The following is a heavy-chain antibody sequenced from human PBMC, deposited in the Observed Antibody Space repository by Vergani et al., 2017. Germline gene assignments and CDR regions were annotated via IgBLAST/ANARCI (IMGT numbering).Heavy chain of an antibody. J-gene: IGHJ3*02. CDR2: IYPGDSDT. CDR1: GYSFTSYW. CDR3: ARRVTMVRGVISKYDAFDI. Sequence: EVQLVQSGAEVKKPGASLKISCKGSGYSFTSYWIGWVRQMPGKGLEWMGIIYPGDSDTRYSPSFQGQVTISADKSISTAYLQWSSLKASDTAMYYCARRVTMVRGVISKYDAFDIWGQGTMVTVSS. V-gene: IGHV5-51*01. D-gene: IGHD3-10*01.